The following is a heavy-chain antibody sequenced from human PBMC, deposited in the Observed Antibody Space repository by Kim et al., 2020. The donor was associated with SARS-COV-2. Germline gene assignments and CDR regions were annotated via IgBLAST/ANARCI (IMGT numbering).Heavy chain of an antibody. Sequence: SETLSLTCTVSGGSISSYYWSWIRQAPGKGLEWIGYIYSSGSATYNPSFKSRVTMSVDTSKNQFSLKLTSVTAADTAVYYCVRDGRARNSDYSFDYWGQG. D-gene: IGHD4-4*01. V-gene: IGHV4-59*13. CDR3: VRDGRARNSDYSFDY. CDR2: IYSSGSA. J-gene: IGHJ4*02. CDR1: GGSISSYY.